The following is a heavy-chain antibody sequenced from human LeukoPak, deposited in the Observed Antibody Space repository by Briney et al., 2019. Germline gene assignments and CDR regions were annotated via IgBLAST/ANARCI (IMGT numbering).Heavy chain of an antibody. D-gene: IGHD3-22*01. CDR3: ARVKYYYDSSGLTWFDP. CDR1: GYSFTSYW. CDR2: IYPGDSDT. J-gene: IGHJ5*02. Sequence: GESLKISCKGSGYSFTSYWIGWVRQMPGKGLEWMGIIYPGDSDTRYSPSFQGQVTISADKSISTAYLQWSSLKASDTAMYYCARVKYYYDSSGLTWFDPWGQGTLVTVSS. V-gene: IGHV5-51*01.